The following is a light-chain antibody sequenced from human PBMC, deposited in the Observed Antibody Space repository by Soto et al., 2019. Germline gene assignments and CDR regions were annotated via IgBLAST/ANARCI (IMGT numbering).Light chain of an antibody. Sequence: QSALTQPRSVSGSPGQSVTISCTGTSSDVGVYNYVSWYQQYPGKAPKIMIYDVSKRPSGVPDRFSGSKSDNTASLTISGLQADDEVNYYCCSYAGSYTFVFGIGTKVTGL. CDR1: SSDVGVYNY. V-gene: IGLV2-11*01. CDR2: DVS. CDR3: CSYAGSYTFV. J-gene: IGLJ1*01.